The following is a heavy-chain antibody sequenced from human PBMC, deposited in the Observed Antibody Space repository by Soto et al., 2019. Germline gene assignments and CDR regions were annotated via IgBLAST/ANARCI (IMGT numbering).Heavy chain of an antibody. CDR3: ARSRDSRGMDY. Sequence: ASVKVSCKASGYTFTGYYMHWVRQAPGQGLEWMGWINPNSGGTNYAQKFQGWVTTTRDTSISTAYMELSRLRSDDTAVYYCARSRDSRGMDYWGQGTLVTVSS. CDR2: INPNSGGT. J-gene: IGHJ4*02. D-gene: IGHD6-19*01. CDR1: GYTFTGYY. V-gene: IGHV1-2*04.